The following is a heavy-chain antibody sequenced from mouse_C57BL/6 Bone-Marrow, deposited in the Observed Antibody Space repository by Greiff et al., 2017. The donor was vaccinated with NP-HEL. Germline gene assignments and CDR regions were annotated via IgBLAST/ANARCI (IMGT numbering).Heavy chain of an antibody. J-gene: IGHJ1*03. CDR3: ARDLDYYGSSYWYFDV. CDR2: ISDGGSYT. CDR1: GFTFSSYA. D-gene: IGHD1-1*01. V-gene: IGHV5-4*01. Sequence: EVNVVESGGGLVKPGGSLKLSCAASGFTFSSYAMSWVRQTPEKRLEWVATISDGGSYTYYPDNVKGRFTISRDNAKNNLYLQMSHLKSEDTAMYYCARDLDYYGSSYWYFDVWGTGTTVTVSS.